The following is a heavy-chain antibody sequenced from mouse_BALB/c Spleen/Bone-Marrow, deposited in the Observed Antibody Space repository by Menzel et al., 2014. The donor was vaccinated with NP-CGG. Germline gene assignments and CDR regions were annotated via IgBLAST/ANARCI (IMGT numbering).Heavy chain of an antibody. V-gene: IGHV5-9-2*01. CDR1: GFSFNSYG. Sequence: EVNVVESGGGLVKSGGSLKLSCAASGFSFNSYGMSWVLQTPEKRLEWVATISGGGSYTFYPDSVKGRFTISRDNAKNNLYLQLSSLRSEDTALYYCARHAYYDQTEVSFVYWGQGTLVTVSA. D-gene: IGHD2-4*01. J-gene: IGHJ3*01. CDR2: ISGGGSYT. CDR3: ARHAYYDQTEVSFVY.